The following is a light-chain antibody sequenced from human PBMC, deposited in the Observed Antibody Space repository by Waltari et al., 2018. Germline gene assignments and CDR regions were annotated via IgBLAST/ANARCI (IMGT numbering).Light chain of an antibody. V-gene: IGKV3-15*01. CDR2: GAY. Sequence: EIVVTQSPDTLSVSPGERVTLSCRASQNVGTSLTWYQQKPGQTPRLLIFGAYSRDSGVPARFSGSGSGTDFTLAISSLQSEDFAVYYCQQYEDWPRHSFGGGTKVQIE. CDR1: QNVGTS. CDR3: QQYEDWPRHS. J-gene: IGKJ4*01.